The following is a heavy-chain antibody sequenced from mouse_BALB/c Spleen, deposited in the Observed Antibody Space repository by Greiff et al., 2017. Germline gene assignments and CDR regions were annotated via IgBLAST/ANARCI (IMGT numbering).Heavy chain of an antibody. Sequence: EVQRVESGGGLVKPGGSLKLSCAASGFTFSDYYMYWVRQTPEKRLEWVATISDGGSYTYYPDSVKGRFTISRDNAKNNLYLQMSSLKSEDTAMYYCARGTTATSYYFDYWGQGTTLTVSS. D-gene: IGHD1-2*01. V-gene: IGHV5-4*02. CDR1: GFTFSDYY. CDR3: ARGTTATSYYFDY. CDR2: ISDGGSYT. J-gene: IGHJ2*01.